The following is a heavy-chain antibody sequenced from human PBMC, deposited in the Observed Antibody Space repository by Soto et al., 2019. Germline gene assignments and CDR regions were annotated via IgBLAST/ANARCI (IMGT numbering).Heavy chain of an antibody. CDR3: ARSLGRGWTPY. Sequence: QVHLVQSEAEVKKPGSSVKVSCKASGGTFSSYTVSWVRQAPGQGLEWVGGIIPVFNTTSYAQKLQGRVTILADKSTSTAYMELSNLRAEDTAVYYCARSLGRGWTPYWGQGTLVTVSS. CDR2: IIPVFNTT. J-gene: IGHJ4*02. CDR1: GGTFSSYT. D-gene: IGHD6-19*01. V-gene: IGHV1-69*06.